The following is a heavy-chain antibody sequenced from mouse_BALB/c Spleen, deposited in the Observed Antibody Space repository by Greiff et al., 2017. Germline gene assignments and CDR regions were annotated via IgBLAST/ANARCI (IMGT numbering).Heavy chain of an antibody. Sequence: LQQPGSELVRPGASVKLSCKASGYTFTSYWMHWVKQRPGQGLEWIGNIYPGSGSTNYDEKFKSKATLTVDTSSSTAYMQLSSLTSEDSAVYYCTRTARATSWFAYWGQGTLVTVSA. V-gene: IGHV1S22*01. J-gene: IGHJ3*01. CDR2: IYPGSGST. CDR3: TRTARATSWFAY. D-gene: IGHD3-2*01. CDR1: GYTFTSYW.